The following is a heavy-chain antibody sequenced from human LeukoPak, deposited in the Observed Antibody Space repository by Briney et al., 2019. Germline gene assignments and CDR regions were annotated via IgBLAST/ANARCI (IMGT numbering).Heavy chain of an antibody. CDR3: ARDRAARRGEFDY. J-gene: IGHJ4*02. CDR1: GGTFSSYA. D-gene: IGHD6-6*01. Sequence: PKASVKVSCKASGGTFSSYAISWVRQAPGQGLEWMGRIIPIFGTANYAQKFQGRVTITTDESTSTAYMELSSLRSEDTAVYYCARDRAARRGEFDYWGQGTLVTVSS. CDR2: IIPIFGTA. V-gene: IGHV1-69*05.